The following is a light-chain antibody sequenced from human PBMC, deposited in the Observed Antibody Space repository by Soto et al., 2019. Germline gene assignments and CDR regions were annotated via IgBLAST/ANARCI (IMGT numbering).Light chain of an antibody. CDR2: GAS. CDR3: QQRSNWPWT. V-gene: IGKV3D-20*02. J-gene: IGKJ1*01. CDR1: QSVSNNY. Sequence: EIVLTQSPGTLSLYPGERATHSCRASQSVSNNYLAWYQQKPGQAPRLLIYGASNRATGIPDRFSGSGSGTDLTLTISRLEPEDFAVYYCQQRSNWPWTFGQGTKVDI.